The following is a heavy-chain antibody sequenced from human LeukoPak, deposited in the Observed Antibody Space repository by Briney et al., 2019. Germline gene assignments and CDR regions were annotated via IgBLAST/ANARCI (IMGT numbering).Heavy chain of an antibody. D-gene: IGHD1-26*01. CDR1: GFTVSSNY. V-gene: IGHV3-66*01. CDR2: IYRGGST. J-gene: IGHJ4*02. Sequence: PGGSLSLSCAASGFTVSSNYMSWVRQAPGKGLEWVSVIYRGGSTYYADSVKGRFTISRDNSKNTLYLQMNNLRAEDTAVYYCAMATWVGGLDYWGQGTLVTVSS. CDR3: AMATWVGGLDY.